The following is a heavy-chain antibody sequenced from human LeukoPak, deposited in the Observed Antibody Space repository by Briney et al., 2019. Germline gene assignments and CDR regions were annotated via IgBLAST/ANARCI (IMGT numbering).Heavy chain of an antibody. CDR1: GYRFTTSW. V-gene: IGHV5-51*01. D-gene: IGHD3-16*01. CDR2: IYPGDSDT. J-gene: IGHJ4*02. CDR3: ARLYGQYFDF. Sequence: GESLKISCQGSGYRFTTSWIGWVRQMPGKGLGWMGIIYPGDSDTRYSPSFQGQVTISADKSINTAYLQWSSLKASGTAMYYCARLYGQYFDFWGQGTLVTVSS.